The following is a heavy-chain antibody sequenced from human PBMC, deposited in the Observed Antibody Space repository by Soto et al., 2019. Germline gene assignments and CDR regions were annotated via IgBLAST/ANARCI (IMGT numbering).Heavy chain of an antibody. J-gene: IGHJ4*02. Sequence: GGSLRLSCAASGFTFSDYSMHWVRQAPGKGLEWVSVITGSRGKTYYADSVKGRFTISRDNSKNTLYLQMNSLRAEDTAVYYCAKGLSPSYSETLTGPDYWGQGTRVTVSS. CDR3: AKGLSPSYSETLTGPDY. CDR2: ITGSRGKT. V-gene: IGHV3-23*01. D-gene: IGHD3-9*01. CDR1: GFTFSDYS.